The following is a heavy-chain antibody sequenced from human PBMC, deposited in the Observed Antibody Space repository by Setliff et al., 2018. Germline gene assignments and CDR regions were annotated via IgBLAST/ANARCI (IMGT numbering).Heavy chain of an antibody. Sequence: LSLTCSASGVDVLERLYYWSWVRQSPGKGLEWIGTRYYTGTTFYNPSLESRVAVSLDASEKKFSLNLRSVTTADTAVYYCARHFYPPDFFAHWGQGLLVTVSS. CDR3: ARHFYPPDFFAH. V-gene: IGHV4-39*01. CDR2: RYYTGTT. D-gene: IGHD3-3*01. CDR1: GVDVLERLYY. J-gene: IGHJ4*02.